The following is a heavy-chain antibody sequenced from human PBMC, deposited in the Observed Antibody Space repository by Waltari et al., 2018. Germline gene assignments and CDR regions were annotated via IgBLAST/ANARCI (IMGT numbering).Heavy chain of an antibody. CDR1: GDSISSADYY. J-gene: IGHJ4*02. D-gene: IGHD6-19*01. CDR3: AREDLAVRKTGGFDY. V-gene: IGHV4-61*02. Sequence: QVLLQESGPGLVQASQTLSLTCTVSGDSISSADYYWSWIRRPAGKAMQWIGRVSSTGGANYDPSLKRRATISVDSSKNEFSLSLTSVTAADTATYYCAREDLAVRKTGGFDYWGQGVMVSVSS. CDR2: VSSTGGA.